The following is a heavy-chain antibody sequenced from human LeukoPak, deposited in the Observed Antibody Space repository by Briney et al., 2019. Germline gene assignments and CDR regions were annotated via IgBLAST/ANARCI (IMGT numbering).Heavy chain of an antibody. D-gene: IGHD4/OR15-4a*01. CDR2: VNVDGTST. J-gene: IGHJ4*02. Sequence: AGASLRLSCAASGFTFTNHWMHWVRHAPGKGLEWVSYVNVDGTSTTYADSVKGRFTISRDNAMNTLYLQMNSLRAEDTAVYYCTRDSRLSFDLWGQGTLVRLST. CDR1: GFTFTNHW. CDR3: TRDSRLSFDL. V-gene: IGHV3-74*01.